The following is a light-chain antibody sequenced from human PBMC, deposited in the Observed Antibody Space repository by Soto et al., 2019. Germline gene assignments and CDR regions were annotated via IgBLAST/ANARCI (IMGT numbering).Light chain of an antibody. V-gene: IGKV3-20*01. J-gene: IGKJ1*01. CDR2: GAS. CDR1: QSVSFSY. Sequence: EIVLTQSPGTLSLSPGERATLSCRASQSVSFSYLAWYQQKPGQAPRLLIYGASSRATGIPDRFSGSGSGAGFPLTSSRKAHEDFTVYCFQLYSSSPPWTFGQGSEVE. CDR3: QLYSSSPPWT.